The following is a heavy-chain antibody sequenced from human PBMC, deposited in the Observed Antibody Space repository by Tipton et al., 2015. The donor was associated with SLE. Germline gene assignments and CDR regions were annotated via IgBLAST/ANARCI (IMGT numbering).Heavy chain of an antibody. CDR1: GGSISSHY. CDR3: ARSGEYSSGYPDAFDI. Sequence: TLSLTCTVSGGSISSHYWSWIRQPPGKGLEWIGYIYYSGSTNYKPSLKSRVTISVDTSKNQFSLKLSSVTAADTAVYYCARSGEYSSGYPDAFDIWGQGTMVTVSS. D-gene: IGHD3-22*01. V-gene: IGHV4-59*11. CDR2: IYYSGST. J-gene: IGHJ3*02.